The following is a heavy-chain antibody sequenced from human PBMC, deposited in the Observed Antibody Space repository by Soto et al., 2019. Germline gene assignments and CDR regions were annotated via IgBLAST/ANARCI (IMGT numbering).Heavy chain of an antibody. J-gene: IGHJ4*02. D-gene: IGHD6-19*01. V-gene: IGHV3-30*18. CDR1: GFTFSDYA. CDR3: AKGGRQWLVTSDFNY. CDR2: VSHDGRNT. Sequence: VQLVESGGGVVQPGRSLRLSCAASGFTFSDYAMHWVRQAPGKGLEWVAVVSHDGRNTHYADSVKGRFTISRDSSKNTVSLEMTSRRAEDTAVYYYAKGGRQWLVTSDFNYWGQGALVTVSS.